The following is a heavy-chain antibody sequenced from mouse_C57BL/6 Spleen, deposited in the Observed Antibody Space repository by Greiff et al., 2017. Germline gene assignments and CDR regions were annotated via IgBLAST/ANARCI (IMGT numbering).Heavy chain of an antibody. J-gene: IGHJ4*01. CDR3: ARPPMVTYYAMDY. D-gene: IGHD2-9*01. CDR1: GFTFSDYG. Sequence: EVQLVESGGGLVKPGGSLKLSCAASGFTFSDYGMHWVRQAPEKGLEWVAYISSGSSTIYYADTVKGRFTISRDNAKNTLFLQMTSLRSEDTAMYYCARPPMVTYYAMDYWGQGTSVTVSS. CDR2: ISSGSSTI. V-gene: IGHV5-17*01.